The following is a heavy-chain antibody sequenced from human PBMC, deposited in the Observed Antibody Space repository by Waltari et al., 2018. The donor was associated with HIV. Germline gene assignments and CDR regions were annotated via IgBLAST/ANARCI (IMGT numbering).Heavy chain of an antibody. V-gene: IGHV6-1*02. CDR1: RDSLSSNTAA. D-gene: IGHD4-17*01. CDR3: VRDSYGFDI. CDR2: TYYRSEWRF. J-gene: IGHJ4*02. Sequence: QVRLQQSGPGVMKTSQTLSLTCDISRDSLSSNTAAWNWVRRSPSRGFEWLGKTYYRSEWRFDYAGSMKGRLSISVDIAMNQCSLHLTSLIPDDTATYYCVRDSYGFDIWGQGNPV.